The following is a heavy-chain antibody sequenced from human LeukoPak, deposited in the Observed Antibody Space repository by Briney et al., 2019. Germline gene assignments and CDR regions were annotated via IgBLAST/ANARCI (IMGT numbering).Heavy chain of an antibody. J-gene: IGHJ4*02. V-gene: IGHV3-23*01. CDR2: ISGSGGRI. Sequence: GGSLRLSCAASGFTFSSYSMSWVRQAPGKGLEWVSSISGSGGRIDYADSVKGRFTISRDNSKNTLSLQMNSQTAEDTAVYYCAKNPRLEGWIYFDSWGQGILVTVSS. D-gene: IGHD1-1*01. CDR3: AKNPRLEGWIYFDS. CDR1: GFTFSSYS.